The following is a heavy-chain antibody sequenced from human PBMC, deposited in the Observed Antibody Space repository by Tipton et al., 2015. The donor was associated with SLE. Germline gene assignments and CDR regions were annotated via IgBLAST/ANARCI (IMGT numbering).Heavy chain of an antibody. J-gene: IGHJ3*02. CDR1: GFTFDDYA. CDR3: ARRNSGSGAFDM. CDR2: IAWNGGIT. D-gene: IGHD3-10*01. Sequence: SLRLSCAASGFTFDDYAMHWVRQAPGKGLEWVASIAWNGGITGYADSVKGRFIISRDNAKNSLYLQMNSLRGEDTAVYYCARRNSGSGAFDMWGQGTLVTVSS. V-gene: IGHV3-9*01.